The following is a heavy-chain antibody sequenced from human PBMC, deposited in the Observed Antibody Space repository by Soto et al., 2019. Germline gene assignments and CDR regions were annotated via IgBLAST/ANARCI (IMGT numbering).Heavy chain of an antibody. CDR1: GGSISNFY. CDR2: IYYSGTT. V-gene: IGHV4-59*01. CDR3: ARESYYGSGATVVGY. J-gene: IGHJ4*02. D-gene: IGHD3-10*01. Sequence: SETLSLTCTVSGGSISNFYWSWIRQPPGKGLEWIGYIYYSGTTSYNPSLNSRVTISVDTPKNQFSLKLNSVTAADTAVYYCARESYYGSGATVVGYWGLGTLVTVS.